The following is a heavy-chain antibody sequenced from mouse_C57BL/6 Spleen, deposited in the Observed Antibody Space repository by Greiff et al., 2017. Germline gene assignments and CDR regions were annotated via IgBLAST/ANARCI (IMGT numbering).Heavy chain of an antibody. V-gene: IGHV1-52*01. D-gene: IGHD2-5*01. J-gene: IGHJ3*01. CDR3: ARLAYSNYAWFAY. CDR2: IDPSDSET. Sequence: QVQLQQPGAELVRPGSSVTLSCKASGYTFTSYWMHWVKQRPIQGLEWIGNIDPSDSETHYNQKFKDKATLTVDKSSSTAYMQLSSLTSEDSAVYYCARLAYSNYAWFAYWGQGTLVTVSA. CDR1: GYTFTSYW.